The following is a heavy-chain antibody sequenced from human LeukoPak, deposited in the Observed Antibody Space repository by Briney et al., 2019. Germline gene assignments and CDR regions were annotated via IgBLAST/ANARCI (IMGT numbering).Heavy chain of an antibody. Sequence: PSETLSLTRTVSGGSISSSSYYWGWIRQPPGKGLEWIGSIYYSGSTYYNPSLKSRVTISVDTSKNQFSLKLSSVTAADTAVYYRARSERRGYGGGFWFDPWGQGTLVTVSS. CDR1: GGSISSSSYY. D-gene: IGHD4-23*01. J-gene: IGHJ5*02. V-gene: IGHV4-39*01. CDR3: ARSERRGYGGGFWFDP. CDR2: IYYSGST.